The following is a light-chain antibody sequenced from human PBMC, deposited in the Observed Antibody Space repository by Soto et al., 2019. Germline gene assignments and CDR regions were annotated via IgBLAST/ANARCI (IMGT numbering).Light chain of an antibody. V-gene: IGKV3-15*01. Sequence: EIVMTQSPTTLSVSPGERATLSCRASQGVGSKLIWYQHKPGQAPRLLIYGASARATGIPARFSGSGSGTEFTLTISSVQSEDSATYYCQERSKWPLYTFGQGTKLEIK. CDR2: GAS. J-gene: IGKJ2*01. CDR1: QGVGSK. CDR3: QERSKWPLYT.